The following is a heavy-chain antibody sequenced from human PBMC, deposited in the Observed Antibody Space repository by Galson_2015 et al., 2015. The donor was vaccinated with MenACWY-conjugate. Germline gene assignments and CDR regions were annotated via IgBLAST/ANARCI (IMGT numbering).Heavy chain of an antibody. D-gene: IGHD2-2*02. V-gene: IGHV3-23*01. Sequence: LRLSCAASGFTFSSYAMSWVRQAPGKGLEWVSAISGSGGSTYYADSVKGRFTISRDNSKNTLYLQMNSLRAEDTAVYYCAKSLGYCSSTSCYTALFDYWGQGTLVTVSS. CDR3: AKSLGYCSSTSCYTALFDY. CDR1: GFTFSSYA. J-gene: IGHJ4*02. CDR2: ISGSGGST.